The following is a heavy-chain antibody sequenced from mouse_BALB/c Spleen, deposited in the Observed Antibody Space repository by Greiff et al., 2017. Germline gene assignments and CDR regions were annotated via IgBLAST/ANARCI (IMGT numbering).Heavy chain of an antibody. V-gene: IGHV1S29*02. J-gene: IGHJ3*01. Sequence: VQLKESGPELVKPGASVKISCKASGYTFTDYNMHWVKQSHGKSLEWIGYIYPYNGGTGYNQKFKSKATLTVDNSSSTAYMELRSLTSEDSAVYYCASPDYYGSYWFAYWGQGTLVTVSA. CDR1: GYTFTDYN. CDR2: IYPYNGGT. D-gene: IGHD1-1*01. CDR3: ASPDYYGSYWFAY.